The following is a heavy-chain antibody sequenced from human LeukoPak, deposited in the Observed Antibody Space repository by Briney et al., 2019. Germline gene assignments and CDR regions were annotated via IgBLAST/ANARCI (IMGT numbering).Heavy chain of an antibody. Sequence: GESLKISCTGAEYSFTNYWIGWVRQMPGKGLEWIGIIYPGDSDTRYSPSFQGQVTISVDKSISTTYVQWSSLKASDTAMYYCARFARPGKSSRGFDYWGQGTLVTVSS. D-gene: IGHD6-6*01. CDR3: ARFARPGKSSRGFDY. CDR2: IYPGDSDT. J-gene: IGHJ4*02. CDR1: EYSFTNYW. V-gene: IGHV5-51*01.